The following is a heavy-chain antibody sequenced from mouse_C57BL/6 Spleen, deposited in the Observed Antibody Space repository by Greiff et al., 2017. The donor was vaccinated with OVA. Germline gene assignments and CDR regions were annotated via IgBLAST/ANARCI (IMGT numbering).Heavy chain of an antibody. Sequence: QVQLQQPGTELVKPGASVKLSCKASGYTFTSYWMHWVKQRPEQGLEWIGNINPSNGGTNSNETFKSKATLTVDKSSSTAYMQLSSLTSEDSAVYYGARGHYYGSSYGYCDVWGTGTTVTVSS. V-gene: IGHV1-53*01. CDR3: ARGHYYGSSYGYCDV. D-gene: IGHD1-1*01. CDR2: INPSNGGT. CDR1: GYTFTSYW. J-gene: IGHJ1*03.